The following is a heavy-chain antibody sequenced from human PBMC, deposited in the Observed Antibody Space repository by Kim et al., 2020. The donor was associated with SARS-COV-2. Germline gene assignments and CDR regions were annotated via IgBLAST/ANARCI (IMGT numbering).Heavy chain of an antibody. D-gene: IGHD6-19*01. J-gene: IGHJ1*01. CDR1: GFTSTSGW. Sequence: GGSLRLSCAAPGFTSTSGWMNWVRQTPGKGLEWVALIKYDGSETKYVDSVKGRFTISRDSAIMYLQMNSLRAEDTALYYCAGGGGWLIEHWGRGTLVTVSS. CDR3: AGGGGWLIEH. CDR2: IKYDGSET. V-gene: IGHV3-7*05.